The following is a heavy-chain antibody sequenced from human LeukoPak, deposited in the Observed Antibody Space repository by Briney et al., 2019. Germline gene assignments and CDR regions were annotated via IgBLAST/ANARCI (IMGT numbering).Heavy chain of an antibody. Sequence: ASVKVSCKASGGTFSSYAISWVRQAPGQGLEWMGGIIPIFGTANYAQKFQGRVTITADESTSTAYMELSSLRSEGTAVYYCARDSGSCSGYDNFDYWGQGTLVTVSS. CDR1: GGTFSSYA. V-gene: IGHV1-69*01. CDR3: ARDSGSCSGYDNFDY. CDR2: IIPIFGTA. D-gene: IGHD5-12*01. J-gene: IGHJ4*02.